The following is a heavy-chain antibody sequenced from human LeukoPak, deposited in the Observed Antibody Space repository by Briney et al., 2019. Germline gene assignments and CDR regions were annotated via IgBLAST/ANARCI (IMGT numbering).Heavy chain of an antibody. CDR3: ARGSGFA. V-gene: IGHV3-7*01. J-gene: IGHJ5*01. Sequence: GGSLRLSCAASGFTFSTYWMSWVRQAPGKGLEWVANIKQDGSEKYYVDSVKGRFTISRDNAKSSLYLQMNSLRVDDTALYYCARGSGFAWGHGTLVTVSS. CDR2: IKQDGSEK. D-gene: IGHD6-25*01. CDR1: GFTFSTYW.